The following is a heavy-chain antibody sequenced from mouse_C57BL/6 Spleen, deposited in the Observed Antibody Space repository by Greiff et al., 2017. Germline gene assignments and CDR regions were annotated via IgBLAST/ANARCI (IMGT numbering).Heavy chain of an antibody. Sequence: EVQLQQSGPGLVKPSQSLSLTCSVTGYSITSGYYWNWIRQFPENKLEWMGYISYDGSNNYNPSLKNRIAITRDTSKNQFFLKLNSVTTEDTATYYCASSTGTRYFDVWGTGTTVTVSS. V-gene: IGHV3-6*01. CDR2: ISYDGSN. D-gene: IGHD4-1*02. CDR3: ASSTGTRYFDV. J-gene: IGHJ1*03. CDR1: GYSITSGYY.